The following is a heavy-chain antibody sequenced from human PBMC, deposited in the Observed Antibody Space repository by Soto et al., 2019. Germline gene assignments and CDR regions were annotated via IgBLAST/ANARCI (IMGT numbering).Heavy chain of an antibody. J-gene: IGHJ4*02. D-gene: IGHD5-12*01. CDR3: ARGQEGIVATH. CDR2: IKDGGVT. Sequence: QVHLQQWGAGLLKPSETLSLTCAVNGGSLTGYYWSWIRQPPGKGLEWIGEIKDGGVTNYSPYLKGRVTMSADTSKNQFSLKLHSVTAADTAVYYCARGQEGIVATHWDQGTLVTVSS. V-gene: IGHV4-34*01. CDR1: GGSLTGYY.